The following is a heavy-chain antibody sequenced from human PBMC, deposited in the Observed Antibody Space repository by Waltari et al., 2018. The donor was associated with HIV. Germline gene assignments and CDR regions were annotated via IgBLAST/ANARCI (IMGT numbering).Heavy chain of an antibody. D-gene: IGHD3-3*01. CDR3: ARSLYYDFWSAYPPDY. CDR2: VSSDGKRT. CDR1: GFTFSSYW. Sequence: EVKLVESGGRLVQPRGSLSLSCVASGFTFSSYWLHWVRQAPGKGLGWISSVSSDGKRTVYADSVKCRFTISRDNAKNTLFLQMNSLRVEDTAVYFCARSLYYDFWSAYPPDYWGQGTRVTVSS. V-gene: IGHV3-74*03. J-gene: IGHJ4*02.